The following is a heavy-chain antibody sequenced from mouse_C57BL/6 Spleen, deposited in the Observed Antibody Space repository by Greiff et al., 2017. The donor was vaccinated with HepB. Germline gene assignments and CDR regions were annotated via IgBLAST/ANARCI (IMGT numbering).Heavy chain of an antibody. Sequence: VQLQQPGAELVRPGSSVKLSCKASGYTFTSYWMHWVKQRPIQGLEWIGNIDPSDSETHYNQKFKDKATLTVDKSSSTAYMQLSSLTSEDSAAYYCARRGYYGTFDVWGTGTTVTVSS. J-gene: IGHJ1*03. D-gene: IGHD1-1*01. CDR2: IDPSDSET. V-gene: IGHV1-52*01. CDR1: GYTFTSYW. CDR3: ARRGYYGTFDV.